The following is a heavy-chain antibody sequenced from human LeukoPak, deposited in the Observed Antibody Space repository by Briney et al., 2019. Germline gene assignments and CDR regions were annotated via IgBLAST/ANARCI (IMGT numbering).Heavy chain of an antibody. CDR2: ISSGGGTI. CDR1: GFIFSDYY. J-gene: IGHJ5*02. CDR3: ARDRYFEQWLGRGTWFDA. D-gene: IGHD6-19*01. Sequence: GGSLRLSCVGSGFIFSDYYMSWIRRAPGKGLERISYISSGGGTIYYGDSVKGRFTISRDNAKNSMYLQMDSLRDEDTAVYYCARDRYFEQWLGRGTWFDAWGQGTLVTVSS. V-gene: IGHV3-11*01.